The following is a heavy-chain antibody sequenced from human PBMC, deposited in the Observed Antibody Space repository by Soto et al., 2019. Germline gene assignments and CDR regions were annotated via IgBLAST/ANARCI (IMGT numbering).Heavy chain of an antibody. CDR1: GYTFSSYG. CDR3: ATSGGGWYLY. Sequence: QVQLVQSGAEVKKPGASVKVSCKASGYTFSSYGISWVRQAPGQGLEWMGWISAYNGNTKYAQKFQGRVTLTRNTSINTAYIELSSLTSDDTAVYYCATSGGGWYLYWGQGTLVTVSS. V-gene: IGHV1-18*01. D-gene: IGHD6-19*01. CDR2: ISAYNGNT. J-gene: IGHJ4*02.